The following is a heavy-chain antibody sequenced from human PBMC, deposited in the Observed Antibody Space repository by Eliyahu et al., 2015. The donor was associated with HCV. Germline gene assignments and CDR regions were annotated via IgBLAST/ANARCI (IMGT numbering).Heavy chain of an antibody. J-gene: IGHJ4*02. CDR1: GFTFSXYE. D-gene: IGHD3-3*02. CDR2: ISSSGSSI. Sequence: EVQLVESGXGLVQPGGSLRXSCAXSGFTFSXYEMNWVRQAPGKGLGWVSYISSSGSSIYYADSVKGRFTISRDNAKNSLYLQMNSLRAEDTAVYYCVRDPPSLFGVVINFDYWGQGTLVTVSS. CDR3: VRDPPSLFGVVINFDY. V-gene: IGHV3-48*03.